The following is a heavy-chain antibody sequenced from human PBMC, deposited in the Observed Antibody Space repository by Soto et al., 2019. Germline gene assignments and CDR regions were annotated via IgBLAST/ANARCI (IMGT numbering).Heavy chain of an antibody. CDR3: AKGIYYYDSSGHPFDY. CDR2: ISGSGGST. Sequence: GGSLRLSCAASGFTFSSNAMSWVRQAPGKGLEWVSAISGSGGSTYYADSVKGRFTISRDNSKNTRYLQMNSLRAEDTAVYYCAKGIYYYDSSGHPFDYWGQGTLVTVS. D-gene: IGHD3-22*01. V-gene: IGHV3-23*01. CDR1: GFTFSSNA. J-gene: IGHJ4*02.